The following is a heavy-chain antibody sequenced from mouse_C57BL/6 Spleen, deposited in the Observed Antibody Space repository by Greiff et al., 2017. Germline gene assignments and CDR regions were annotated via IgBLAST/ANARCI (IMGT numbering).Heavy chain of an antibody. Sequence: VQLQQSGPGLVQPSQSLSITCTVSGFSLTSYGVHWVRQSPGKGLEWLGVIWSGGSTDYNAAFISRLSISKDNSKSQVFFKMNSLQADDTAIYYCARMYYGSSYDLAMDYWGQGTSVTVSS. CDR2: IWSGGST. CDR1: GFSLTSYG. V-gene: IGHV2-2*01. J-gene: IGHJ4*01. D-gene: IGHD1-1*01. CDR3: ARMYYGSSYDLAMDY.